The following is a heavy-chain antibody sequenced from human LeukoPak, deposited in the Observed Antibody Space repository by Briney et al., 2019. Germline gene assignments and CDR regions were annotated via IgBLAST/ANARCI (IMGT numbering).Heavy chain of an antibody. CDR1: GFTFSSYS. CDR2: ISSSSSTI. Sequence: GGSLRLSCAASGFTFSSYSMNWVRQAPGKGLEWVSYISSSSSTIYYADSVKGRFTISRDNAKNSLYLQMNSLRAEDTAVYYCASVCSSTSCYSKGLVDYWGQGTLVTVSS. D-gene: IGHD2-2*01. J-gene: IGHJ4*02. CDR3: ASVCSSTSCYSKGLVDY. V-gene: IGHV3-48*01.